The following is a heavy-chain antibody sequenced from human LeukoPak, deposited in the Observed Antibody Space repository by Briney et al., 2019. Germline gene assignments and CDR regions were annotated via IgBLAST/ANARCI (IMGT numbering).Heavy chain of an antibody. V-gene: IGHV4-59*01. Sequence: PSETLSLTCTASGASISSYYWSWLRQPPGKGLEWIGYIYYSGSTNYNPSLKSRVTISVDTSKNQFSLKLSSVTAADTAVYYCARVLNSFDYWGQGTLVTVSS. CDR3: ARVLNSFDY. CDR2: IYYSGST. J-gene: IGHJ4*02. CDR1: GASISSYY. D-gene: IGHD2-8*01.